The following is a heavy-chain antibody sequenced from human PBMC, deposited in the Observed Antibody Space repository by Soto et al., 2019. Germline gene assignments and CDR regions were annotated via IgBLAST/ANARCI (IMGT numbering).Heavy chain of an antibody. Sequence: EVQLLDSGGGLVQPGGSLRLSCAASGFTFSTYAMSWVRQAPGKGLEWVSPISGSGDSTYYANSVKGRFTISRDNSRNTLDLQMNSLRVEDTAVYYCAKGGEGSCSKTSCLYFSDYWGQGTLVTVSS. V-gene: IGHV3-23*01. CDR1: GFTFSTYA. CDR2: ISGSGDST. J-gene: IGHJ4*02. D-gene: IGHD2-2*01. CDR3: AKGGEGSCSKTSCLYFSDY.